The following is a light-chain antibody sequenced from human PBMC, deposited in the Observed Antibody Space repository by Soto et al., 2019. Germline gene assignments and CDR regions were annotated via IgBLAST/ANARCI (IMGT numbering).Light chain of an antibody. J-gene: IGLJ3*02. V-gene: IGLV1-44*01. Sequence: QSVLTQPPSASGTPGQRVTISCSGSSSNIGRNTVNWYQQLPGTAPKLLIYGNNQRPSGVPDRFSGSKSGTSASLAISGLQSEDEGDYYCAAWDDSLNGPVFGGGTKLTVL. CDR1: SSNIGRNT. CDR2: GNN. CDR3: AAWDDSLNGPV.